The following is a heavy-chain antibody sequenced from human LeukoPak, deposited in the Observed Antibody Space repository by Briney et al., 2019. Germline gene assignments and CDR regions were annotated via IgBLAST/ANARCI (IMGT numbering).Heavy chain of an antibody. V-gene: IGHV4-59*12. CDR1: GGSISSYY. D-gene: IGHD2-15*01. CDR2: IYHSGST. J-gene: IGHJ5*02. CDR3: ARGRSGSKFDP. Sequence: RSSETLSLTCTVSGGSISSYYWSWIRQPPGKGLEWIGYIYHSGSTYYNPSLKSRVTISVDRSKNQFSLKLSSVTAADTAVYYCARGRSGSKFDPWGQGTLVTVSS.